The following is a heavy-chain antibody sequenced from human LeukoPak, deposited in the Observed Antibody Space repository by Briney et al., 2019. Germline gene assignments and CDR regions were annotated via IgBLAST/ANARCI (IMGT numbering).Heavy chain of an antibody. J-gene: IGHJ4*02. Sequence: PSETLPLTCAVSGGSISSGGYSWSWIRQPLGKGLEWIGYIYHSGSTYYNPSLKSRVTISVDRSKNQFSLKLSSVTAADTAVYYCASGTTSFFDYWGQGTLVTVSS. CDR1: GGSISSGGYS. V-gene: IGHV4-30-2*01. CDR3: ASGTTSFFDY. D-gene: IGHD2/OR15-2a*01. CDR2: IYHSGST.